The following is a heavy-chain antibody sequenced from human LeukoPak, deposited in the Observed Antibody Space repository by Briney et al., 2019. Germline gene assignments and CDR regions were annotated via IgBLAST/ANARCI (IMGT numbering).Heavy chain of an antibody. CDR2: ISWNSGSI. J-gene: IGHJ4*02. V-gene: IGHV3-9*01. Sequence: GRSLRLSCAASGFTFDDYAMHWVRQAPGKGLEWVSGISWNSGSIGYADSVKGRFTISRDNAKNSLYLQMNSLRAEDTALYYCAKVSSPGYSYGCPDYWGQGTLVTVSS. CDR3: AKVSSPGYSYGCPDY. D-gene: IGHD5-18*01. CDR1: GFTFDDYA.